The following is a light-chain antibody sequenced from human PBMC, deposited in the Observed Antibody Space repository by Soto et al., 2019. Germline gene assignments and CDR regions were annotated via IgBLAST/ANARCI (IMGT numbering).Light chain of an antibody. CDR3: QSYDSSLSVLV. Sequence: QSVLTQPPSVSGAPGQRVTISCTGSSSNIGAGYDVHWYQQLPGTAPKHLIYGNSNRPSGVPDRFSGSKSGTSTSLAITGLQAEDEADYFCQSYDSSLSVLVFGTGTKLTVL. J-gene: IGLJ1*01. CDR2: GNS. V-gene: IGLV1-40*01. CDR1: SSNIGAGYD.